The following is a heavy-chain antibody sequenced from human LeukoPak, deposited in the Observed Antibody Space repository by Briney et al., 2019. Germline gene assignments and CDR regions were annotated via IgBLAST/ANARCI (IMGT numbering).Heavy chain of an antibody. CDR1: GGSINSTSYY. D-gene: IGHD3-9*01. Sequence: SETLSLTCTVSGGSINSTSYYWGWIRQPPGKGLEWIGSIYYGGSTYYNPSLKSRVTILVDVDTSKNQFSLKLSSVTAADTAVYYCARGISTYYDILTGTDYFDYWGQGTLVTVSS. CDR3: ARGISTYYDILTGTDYFDY. V-gene: IGHV4-39*07. J-gene: IGHJ4*02. CDR2: IYYGGST.